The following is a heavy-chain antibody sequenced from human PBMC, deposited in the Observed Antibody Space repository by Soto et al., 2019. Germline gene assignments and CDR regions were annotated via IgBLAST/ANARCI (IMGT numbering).Heavy chain of an antibody. D-gene: IGHD1-1*01. Sequence: EVQLLESGGGLVQPGGSLRLSCAASGFTFRSYAMTWVRQAPGKGLTWVSTIDGGGGSTYYADSVKGRFAVSRDNSKNTLYLQMNNLRAEETAVYYCVKESLDRRTFDIWGQGTMVTVSS. J-gene: IGHJ3*02. V-gene: IGHV3-23*01. CDR2: IDGGGGST. CDR3: VKESLDRRTFDI. CDR1: GFTFRSYA.